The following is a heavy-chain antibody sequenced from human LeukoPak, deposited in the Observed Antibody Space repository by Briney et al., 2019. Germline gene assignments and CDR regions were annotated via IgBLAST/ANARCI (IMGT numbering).Heavy chain of an antibody. V-gene: IGHV3-66*02. CDR2: LYSDGTT. Sequence: GRSLRLSCAASGFTFDDYAMHWVRQAPGKGLEWVSVLYSDGTTYYPDSVKGRFTTSRDNSQNTLYLQLDSLRAEDTAVYYCARLYDRSAYGAFGIWGQGTMVTISS. D-gene: IGHD3-22*01. CDR1: GFTFDDYA. CDR3: ARLYDRSAYGAFGI. J-gene: IGHJ3*02.